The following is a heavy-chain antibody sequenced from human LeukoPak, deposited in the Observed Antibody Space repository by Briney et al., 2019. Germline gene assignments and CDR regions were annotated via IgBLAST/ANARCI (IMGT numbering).Heavy chain of an antibody. V-gene: IGHV3-23*01. J-gene: IGHJ4*02. CDR3: AKDGYCSSTSCYLDY. Sequence: PGGSLRLSCAASGFTFSSYSMNWVRQAPGKGLEWVSAISGSGGSTYYADSVKGRFTISRDNSKNTLYLQMNSLRAEDTAVYYCAKDGYCSSTSCYLDYWGQGTLVTVSS. D-gene: IGHD2-2*03. CDR1: GFTFSSYS. CDR2: ISGSGGST.